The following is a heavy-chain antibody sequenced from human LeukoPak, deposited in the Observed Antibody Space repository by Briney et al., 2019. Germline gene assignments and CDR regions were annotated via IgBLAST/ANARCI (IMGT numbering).Heavy chain of an antibody. CDR3: ARGWMVRGVIGYFDP. CDR2: IYHSGST. J-gene: IGHJ5*02. CDR1: GGSISSGGYS. D-gene: IGHD3-10*01. Sequence: SQTLSLTCAVSGGSISSGGYSWSWIRQPPGKGLEWIGYIYHSGSTYYNPSLKSRVTISVDRSKNQFSLKLSSVTAADTAVYYCARGWMVRGVIGYFDPWGQGTLVTVSS. V-gene: IGHV4-30-2*01.